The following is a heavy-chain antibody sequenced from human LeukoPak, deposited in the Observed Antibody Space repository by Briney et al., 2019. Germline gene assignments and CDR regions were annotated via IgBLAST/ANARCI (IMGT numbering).Heavy chain of an antibody. CDR2: IYHSGST. Sequence: SETLSLTCAVSGGSIGSSNWWSWVRQPPGKGLEWIGEIYHSGSTNYNPSLKSRVTISVDKSKNQFSLKLSSVTAADTAVYYCALAVAGEYFQHWGQGTLVTVSS. V-gene: IGHV4-4*02. D-gene: IGHD6-19*01. J-gene: IGHJ1*01. CDR3: ALAVAGEYFQH. CDR1: GGSIGSSNW.